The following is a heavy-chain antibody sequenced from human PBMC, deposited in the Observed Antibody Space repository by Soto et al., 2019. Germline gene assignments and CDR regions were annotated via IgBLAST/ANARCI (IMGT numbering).Heavy chain of an antibody. D-gene: IGHD1-1*01. V-gene: IGHV3-48*02. J-gene: IGHJ6*02. CDR2: ISSSSSTI. CDR1: GFTFSSYS. CDR3: ARDIRRNYYYGMDV. Sequence: GGSLRLSCAASGFTFSSYSMNWVRQAPGKGLEWVSYISSSSSTIYYADSVKGRFTISRDNAKNSLYLQMNSLRDEDTAVYYCARDIRRNYYYGMDVWGQGTTVTVSS.